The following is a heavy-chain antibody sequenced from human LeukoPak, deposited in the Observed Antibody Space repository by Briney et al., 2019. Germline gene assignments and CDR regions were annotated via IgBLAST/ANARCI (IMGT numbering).Heavy chain of an antibody. D-gene: IGHD6-19*01. Sequence: GGSLRLSCAASGIVFSNTAMNWARQSPGRGLEWVSAISGGGERTFYADSVKGRFTISRDNSKNMVYMQMNSLRADDTAIYYCGKDGGQYSSGPEFDPRGQGALVTVSS. CDR2: ISGGGERT. CDR3: GKDGGQYSSGPEFDP. J-gene: IGHJ5*02. V-gene: IGHV3-23*01. CDR1: GIVFSNTA.